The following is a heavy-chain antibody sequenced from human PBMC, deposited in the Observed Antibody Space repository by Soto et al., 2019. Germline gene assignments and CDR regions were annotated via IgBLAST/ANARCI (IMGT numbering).Heavy chain of an antibody. V-gene: IGHV1-69*02. CDR2: IIPILGIA. D-gene: IGHD4-4*01. CDR3: ASASTYSNYVFYYYYYYMDV. Sequence: SVKVSCKASGGTFSSYTISWVRQAPGQGLEWMGRIIPILGIANYAQKFQGRVTITADKSTSTAYMELSSLRSEDTAVYYCASASTYSNYVFYYYYYYMDVWGKGTTVTVSS. J-gene: IGHJ6*03. CDR1: GGTFSSYT.